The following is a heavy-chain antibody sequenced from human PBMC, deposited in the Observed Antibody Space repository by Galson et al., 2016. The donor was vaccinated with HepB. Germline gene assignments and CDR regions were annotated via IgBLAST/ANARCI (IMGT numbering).Heavy chain of an antibody. CDR1: GFSFSSYP. Sequence: SLRLPCAASGFSFSSYPMHWVRQAPGKGLEYVSGMTTNGDDTKYADSVKGRFTIFRDNSKNTLYLQMRSLRAEDTAVYYCARGGGYYYFDYWGQGNLVTVSS. CDR3: ARGGGYYYFDY. D-gene: IGHD3-16*01. CDR2: MTTNGDDT. J-gene: IGHJ4*02. V-gene: IGHV3-64D*06.